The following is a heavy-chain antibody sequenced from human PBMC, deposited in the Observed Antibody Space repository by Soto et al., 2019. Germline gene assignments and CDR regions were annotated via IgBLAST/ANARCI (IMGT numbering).Heavy chain of an antibody. CDR3: AKDLYCSGGSCYSGAPGRYYYGMDV. V-gene: IGHV3-30*18. J-gene: IGHJ6*02. Sequence: LRLSCAASGFTFSSYGMHWVRHAPGKGLEWVAVISYDGSNKYYADSVKGRFAISRDNSKNTLYLQMNSLRAEDTAVYYCAKDLYCSGGSCYSGAPGRYYYGMDVWGQGTTVTVSS. CDR1: GFTFSSYG. CDR2: ISYDGSNK. D-gene: IGHD2-15*01.